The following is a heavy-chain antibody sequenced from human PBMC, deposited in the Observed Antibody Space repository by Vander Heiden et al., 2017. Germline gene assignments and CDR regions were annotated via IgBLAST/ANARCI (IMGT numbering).Heavy chain of an antibody. J-gene: IGHJ3*02. CDR2: IKQDGSEK. CDR3: ARETYYYDSSGYYYYTDDAFDI. V-gene: IGHV3-7*01. D-gene: IGHD3-22*01. Sequence: EVQLVESGGGLVQPGGSLRLSCPAAGFTFSSDWMSWVRQAPGKGLEWVANIKQDGSEKYYVDSVKGRFTISRDNAKNSLYLQMNSLRAEDTAVYYCARETYYYDSSGYYYYTDDAFDIWGQGTMVTVSS. CDR1: GFTFSSDW.